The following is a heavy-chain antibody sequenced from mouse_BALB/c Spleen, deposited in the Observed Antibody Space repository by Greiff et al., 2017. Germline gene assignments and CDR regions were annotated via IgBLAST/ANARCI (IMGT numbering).Heavy chain of an antibody. V-gene: IGHV5-6-5*01. CDR3: ARGRATMITTYAMDY. CDR2: ISSGGST. J-gene: IGHJ4*01. D-gene: IGHD2-4*01. CDR1: GFTFSSYA. Sequence: EVMLVESGGGLVKPGGSLKLSCAASGFTFSSYAMSWVRQTPEKRLEWVASISSGGSTYYPDSVKGRFTISRDNARNILYLQMSSLRSEDTAMYYCARGRATMITTYAMDYWGQGTSVTVSS.